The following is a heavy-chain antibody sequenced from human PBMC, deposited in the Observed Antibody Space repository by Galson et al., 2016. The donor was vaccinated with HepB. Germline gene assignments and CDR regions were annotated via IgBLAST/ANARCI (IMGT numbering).Heavy chain of an antibody. CDR3: ARGYSYGGGIY. CDR2: IYYSGST. V-gene: IGHV4-31*03. CDR1: GGSISSADYY. Sequence: TLSLTCTVSGGSISSADYYWSWIRQHAGKGLEWIGYIYYSGSTYYNPSLKSRVTMSIDTSKNQFSLKMTSVTAADTAVYCCARGYSYGGGIYWGRGTLVTVSS. D-gene: IGHD5-18*01. J-gene: IGHJ1*01.